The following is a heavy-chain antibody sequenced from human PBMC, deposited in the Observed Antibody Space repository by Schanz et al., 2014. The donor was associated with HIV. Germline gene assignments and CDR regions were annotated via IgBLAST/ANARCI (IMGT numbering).Heavy chain of an antibody. V-gene: IGHV3-11*01. CDR2: LSGSGSNI. Sequence: QVQLVESGADLVKPGGSLRLSCTASGFSFSDYHMSWIRQAPGKGLEWVSSLSGSGSNIYYADSVKGRFTISRDNGKNSXLLQMXXXRAXXXAVYYCARLRGFLWFGDHPYSFDYWGQGTLVTVSS. CDR1: GFSFSDYH. J-gene: IGHJ4*02. D-gene: IGHD3-10*01. CDR3: ARLRGFLWFGDHPYSFDY.